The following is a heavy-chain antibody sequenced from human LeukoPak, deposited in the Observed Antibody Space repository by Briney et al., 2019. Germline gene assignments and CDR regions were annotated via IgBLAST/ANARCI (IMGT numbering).Heavy chain of an antibody. CDR1: GFTFSSYA. CDR2: ISYDGSNR. CDR3: TRGSYGDYEY. V-gene: IGHV3-30-3*01. J-gene: IGHJ4*02. D-gene: IGHD4-17*01. Sequence: GGSLRLSCAASGFTFSSYAMHWVRQAPGKGLEWVAVISYDGSNRYYADSVKGRFTISRDNSKNTLYLQMNSLRAEDTAVYYCTRGSYGDYEYWGQGTLVTVSS.